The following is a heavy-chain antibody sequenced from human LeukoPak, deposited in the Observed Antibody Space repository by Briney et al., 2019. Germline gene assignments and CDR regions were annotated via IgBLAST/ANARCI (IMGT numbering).Heavy chain of an antibody. J-gene: IGHJ5*02. D-gene: IGHD3-10*01. CDR3: VRHYGP. CDR1: GASINSYY. V-gene: IGHV4-39*01. CDR2: IYDSGST. Sequence: SETLSLTCTVSGASINSYYWSWIRQPPGKGLEWVGSIYDSGSTYYNPSLKSRVTISVDTSKNQFSLKLNSVTAADTAVYYCVRHYGPWGQGTLVTVSS.